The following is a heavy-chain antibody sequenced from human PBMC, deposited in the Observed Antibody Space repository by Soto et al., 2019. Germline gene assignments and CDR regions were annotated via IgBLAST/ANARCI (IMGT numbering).Heavy chain of an antibody. D-gene: IGHD1-26*01. Sequence: GGSLRLSCAASGFTFSSYAMHWVRQAPGKGLEYVSVISGNGGSTFYANSVKGRFTISRDNSKNTLYLQMGSLRAEDMAVYYCVKAVFSGYYYVPFDYWGQGTLVTVSS. V-gene: IGHV3-64*01. CDR3: VKAVFSGYYYVPFDY. CDR1: GFTFSSYA. CDR2: ISGNGGST. J-gene: IGHJ4*02.